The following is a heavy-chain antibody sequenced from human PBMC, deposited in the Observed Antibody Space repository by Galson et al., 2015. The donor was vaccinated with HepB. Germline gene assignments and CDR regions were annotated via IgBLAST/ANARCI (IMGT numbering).Heavy chain of an antibody. CDR1: GGSITTHY. CDR2: IPYSGST. D-gene: IGHD6-13*01. J-gene: IGHJ6*02. Sequence: SETLSLTCSVSGGSITTHYWSWIRQPPGTGLECIGYIPYSGSTNYNPSLKSRVTISGDTSKNQFSLKLSSVSAADTAVYYCARWFLVPGDKGYYYGMDVWGQGTTVTVSS. V-gene: IGHV4-59*08. CDR3: ARWFLVPGDKGYYYGMDV.